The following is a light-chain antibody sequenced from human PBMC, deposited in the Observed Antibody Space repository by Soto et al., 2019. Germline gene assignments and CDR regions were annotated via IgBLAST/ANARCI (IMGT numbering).Light chain of an antibody. V-gene: IGLV2-23*01. CDR3: CSYAGSSTVV. Sequence: QPVLTQPASVSGSPGQSITISCTGTSSDVGSYNLVSWYQQHPGKAPKLMIYEGSKRPSGVSNRFSGSKSGNPASLTISGLQAEDEADYYCCSYAGSSTVVFGGGTKVTVL. J-gene: IGLJ2*01. CDR2: EGS. CDR1: SSDVGSYNL.